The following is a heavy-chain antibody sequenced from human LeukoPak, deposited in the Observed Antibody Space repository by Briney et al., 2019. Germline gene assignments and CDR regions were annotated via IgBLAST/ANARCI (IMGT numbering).Heavy chain of an antibody. D-gene: IGHD1-26*01. CDR2: IIHSGGT. Sequence: PSETLSLTCAVYGGSFSGYYWSWIRQPPGKGLDWIGEIIHSGGTNYNPSLKSRVTISVDTSKNQFSLNLKSINAADTAVYYCARGLGGSYYFDHWGQGTLVTVSS. V-gene: IGHV4-34*01. J-gene: IGHJ4*02. CDR1: GGSFSGYY. CDR3: ARGLGGSYYFDH.